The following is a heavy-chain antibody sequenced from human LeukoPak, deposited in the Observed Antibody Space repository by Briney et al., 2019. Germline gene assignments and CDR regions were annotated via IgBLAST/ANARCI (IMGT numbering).Heavy chain of an antibody. J-gene: IGHJ4*02. Sequence: SVKVSCKASGGTFSSYAISWVRQAPGQGLEWMGRIIPILGIANYAQKFQGRVTITADKSTSTAYMELSSLRSEDTAVYYCARGGRDSSSWYPLDYWGQGTLVTVSS. V-gene: IGHV1-69*04. CDR2: IIPILGIA. D-gene: IGHD6-13*01. CDR3: ARGGRDSSSWYPLDY. CDR1: GGTFSSYA.